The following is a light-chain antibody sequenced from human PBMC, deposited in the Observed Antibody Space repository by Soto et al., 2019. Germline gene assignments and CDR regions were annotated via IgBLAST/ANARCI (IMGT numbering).Light chain of an antibody. CDR3: KSYAGSNTYV. CDR2: EVV. CDR1: KSDIGVYDF. V-gene: IGLV2-8*01. Sequence: QSVLTQPPSASGSPGQSVTISCTGTKSDIGVYDFVSWYQHHPGKAPRLIIYEVVQRPSGVPDRFSGSKSGNPASLTVSGLQAADEADYFCKSYAGSNTYVFGSGTRSPS. J-gene: IGLJ1*01.